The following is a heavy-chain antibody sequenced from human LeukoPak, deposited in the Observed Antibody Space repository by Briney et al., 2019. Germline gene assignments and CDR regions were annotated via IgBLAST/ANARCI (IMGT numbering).Heavy chain of an antibody. CDR3: ARDLVTVTKGFDI. J-gene: IGHJ3*02. D-gene: IGHD4-17*01. CDR1: GDSFSSHY. Sequence: SDTLSLTCAVSGDSFSSHYWTWIRQSPGTGLEWIGYISHIGRTNYNPSLKSRVTISIDTSKNQFSLKLRSVTAADTAVYYCARDLVTVTKGFDIWGQGTMVSVSS. CDR2: ISHIGRT. V-gene: IGHV4-59*11.